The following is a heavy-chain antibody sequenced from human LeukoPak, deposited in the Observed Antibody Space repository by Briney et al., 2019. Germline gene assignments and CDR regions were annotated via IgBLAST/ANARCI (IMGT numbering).Heavy chain of an antibody. Sequence: ASVKVSCKASGYTFTSYGISWVRQAPGQGLEWMGGIIPIFGTANYAQKFQGRVTITADESTSTAYMELSSLRSEDTAVYYCARLALNYYGSGSYYPRKYYYYGMDVWGKGTTVTVSS. J-gene: IGHJ6*04. D-gene: IGHD3-10*01. CDR3: ARLALNYYGSGSYYPRKYYYYGMDV. CDR1: GYTFTSYG. V-gene: IGHV1-69*13. CDR2: IIPIFGTA.